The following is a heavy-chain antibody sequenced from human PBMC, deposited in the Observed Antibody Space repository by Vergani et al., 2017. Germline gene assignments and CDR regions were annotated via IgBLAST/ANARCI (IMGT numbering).Heavy chain of an antibody. CDR3: AKPVGTSAIMDGYDL. V-gene: IGHV4-39*01. J-gene: IGHJ3*01. D-gene: IGHD5/OR15-5a*01. CDR1: GGSITSSSYY. CDR2: IYHSGGA. Sequence: QLHLQESGPGLVKPSETLSLTCTVSGGSITSSSYYWGWIRQPPGKGLEWIGNIYHSGGAYYNPSLKGRVTISVDTSKNQFSLEVTSVTAADTAIYFCAKPVGTSAIMDGYDLWGQGTMVTVSS.